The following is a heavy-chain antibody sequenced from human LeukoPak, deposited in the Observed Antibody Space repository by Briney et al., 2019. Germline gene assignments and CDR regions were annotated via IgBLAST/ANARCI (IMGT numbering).Heavy chain of an antibody. CDR1: GGSFSGYY. D-gene: IGHD4-17*01. CDR3: ARDTTVTTSPGFDY. V-gene: IGHV4-34*01. Sequence: SETLSLTCAVYGGSFSGYYWSWIRQPPGKGLEWIGEINHSGSTNYNPSLKSRVTISVDTSKNQFPLKLSSVTAADTAVYYCARDTTVTTSPGFDYWGQGTLVTVSS. J-gene: IGHJ4*02. CDR2: INHSGST.